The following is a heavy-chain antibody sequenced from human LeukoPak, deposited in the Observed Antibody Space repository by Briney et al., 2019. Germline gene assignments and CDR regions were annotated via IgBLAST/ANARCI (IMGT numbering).Heavy chain of an antibody. V-gene: IGHV4-30-2*05. CDR1: GGSISSGGYS. D-gene: IGHD2/OR15-2a*01. CDR3: AREDENTFDY. J-gene: IGHJ4*02. CDR2: IYHSGST. Sequence: SETLSLTCAVSGGSISSGGYSWSWIRQPPGKGLEWIGYIYHSGSTYYNPSLKSRVTISVDTSKNQFSLKLSSVTAADTAVYYCAREDENTFDYWGQGTLVTVSS.